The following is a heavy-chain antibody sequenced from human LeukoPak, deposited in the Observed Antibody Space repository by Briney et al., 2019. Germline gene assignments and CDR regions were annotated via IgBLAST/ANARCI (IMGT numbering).Heavy chain of an antibody. Sequence: ASVKVSCKASGYTFTSYGISWVRQAPGQGLEWMGWISAYNGNTNYAQKLQGRVTMTTDTSTSTAYMELRGLRSDDTAVYYCASTDCSSTSCLGNAFDIWGQGTMVTVSS. CDR1: GYTFTSYG. CDR2: ISAYNGNT. V-gene: IGHV1-18*01. D-gene: IGHD2-2*01. J-gene: IGHJ3*02. CDR3: ASTDCSSTSCLGNAFDI.